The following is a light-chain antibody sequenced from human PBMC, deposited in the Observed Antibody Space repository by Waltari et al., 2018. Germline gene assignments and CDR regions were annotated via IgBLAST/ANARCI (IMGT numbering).Light chain of an antibody. J-gene: IGLJ3*02. CDR1: PSNLGTNF. V-gene: IGLV1-51*01. CDR2: DDF. CDR3: ATWDSSLRVVL. Sequence: QSVLTQPPSISAAPGQKVTISSSGSPSNLGTNFFPWYQHIPGTDPKLLIYDDFIPPSGILDRFSASKSGTSATLDITGLQTGDEADYYCATWDSSLRVVLFGRGTKLTVL.